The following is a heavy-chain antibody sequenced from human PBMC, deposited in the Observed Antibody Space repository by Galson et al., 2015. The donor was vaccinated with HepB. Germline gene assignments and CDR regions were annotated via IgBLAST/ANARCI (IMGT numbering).Heavy chain of an antibody. CDR3: ARAVDYDFWSGYFDY. CDR1: GFTFSSYA. CDR2: ISYDGSNK. Sequence: SLRLSCAASGFTFSSYAMHWVRQAPGKGLEWVAVISYDGSNKYYADSVKGRFTISRDNSKNTLYLQMNSLRAEDTAVYYCARAVDYDFWSGYFDYWGQGTLVTVSS. V-gene: IGHV3-30-3*01. D-gene: IGHD3-3*01. J-gene: IGHJ4*02.